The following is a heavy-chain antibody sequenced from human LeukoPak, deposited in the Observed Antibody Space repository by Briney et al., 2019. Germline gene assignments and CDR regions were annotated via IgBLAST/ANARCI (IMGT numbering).Heavy chain of an antibody. CDR2: MNPNRGNT. CDR3: ARAGYSSSWPTPNYYSYGMDV. Sequence: ASVKVSCKASGYTFTSYDINWVRQATGQGLEWMGWMNPNRGNTGYAQKFQGRVTMTRNTSISTAYMELSSLRSEDTAVYYFARAGYSSSWPTPNYYSYGMDVWGQGTTVAVSS. V-gene: IGHV1-8*01. J-gene: IGHJ6*02. CDR1: GYTFTSYD. D-gene: IGHD6-13*01.